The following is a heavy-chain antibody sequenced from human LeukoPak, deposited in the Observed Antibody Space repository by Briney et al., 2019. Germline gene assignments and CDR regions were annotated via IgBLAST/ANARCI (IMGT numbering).Heavy chain of an antibody. D-gene: IGHD4-17*01. CDR2: ISSSSSYI. CDR1: GFTFSSYS. V-gene: IGHV3-21*01. J-gene: IGHJ4*02. CDR3: ARGSRGDYVGFDY. Sequence: GRSLRLSCAASGFTFSSYSMNWVRQAPGKGLEWVSSISSSSSYIYYADSVKGRFTISRDNAKNSLYLQMNSLRAEDTAVYYCARGSRGDYVGFDYWGQGTLVTVSS.